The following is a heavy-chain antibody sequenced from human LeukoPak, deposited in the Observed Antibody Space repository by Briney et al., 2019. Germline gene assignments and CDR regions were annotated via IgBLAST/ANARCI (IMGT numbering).Heavy chain of an antibody. CDR3: ARDPSGAAMVNFDY. CDR1: GYTFTGHY. J-gene: IGHJ4*02. D-gene: IGHD5-18*01. Sequence: ASVKVSCKASGYTFTGHYMHWVRQAPGQGLEWMGWINPNSGGTNFAQKFQGRVTMTRDKSIRTAYMELSRLTSDDTAVYYCARDPSGAAMVNFDYWGQGTLVTVSS. V-gene: IGHV1-2*02. CDR2: INPNSGGT.